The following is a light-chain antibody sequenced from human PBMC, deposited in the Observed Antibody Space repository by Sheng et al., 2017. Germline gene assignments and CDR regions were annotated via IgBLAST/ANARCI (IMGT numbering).Light chain of an antibody. CDR2: AAS. CDR1: QGISNY. CDR3: QKYQSAPWT. J-gene: IGKJ1*01. Sequence: DIQMTQSPSSLSATVGDRVTITCRASQGISNYLAWYQQKPGKVPKLLIYAASTLRLGVPSRFSGSGSGTDFTLTISSLQPEDVATYFCQKYQSAPWTFGQGTRVEIK. V-gene: IGKV1-27*01.